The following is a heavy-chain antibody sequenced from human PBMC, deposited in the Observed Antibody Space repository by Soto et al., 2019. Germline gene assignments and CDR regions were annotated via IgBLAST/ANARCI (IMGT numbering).Heavy chain of an antibody. CDR2: AYWDDDR. D-gene: IGHD1-26*01. CDR3: ARFPGTAGAFDY. V-gene: IGHV2-5*02. CDR1: GFSLTSSGVG. J-gene: IGHJ4*02. Sequence: QITLKESGPTVVKPTQTLTLTCTVSGFSLTSSGVGVGWVRQPPGKALEFLTLAYWDDDRRYSSSLRSRLTSTKDTSKNQVVLTMTNMGPVDTATYYCARFPGTAGAFDYWGQGTLVTVSS.